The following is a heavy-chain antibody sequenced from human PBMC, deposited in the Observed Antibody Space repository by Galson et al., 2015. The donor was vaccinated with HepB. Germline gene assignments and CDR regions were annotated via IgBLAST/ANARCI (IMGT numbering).Heavy chain of an antibody. J-gene: IGHJ4*02. D-gene: IGHD4-17*01. V-gene: IGHV4-34*01. CDR2: INHSGST. CDR3: ARGATVTTQGLGY. CDR1: GGSFSGYY. Sequence: SETLSLTCAVYGGSFSGYYWSWIRQPPGKGLEWIGEINHSGSTNYNPSLKSRVTISVDTSKNQFSLKLSSVTAADTAVYYCARGATVTTQGLGYWGQGTLVTVSS.